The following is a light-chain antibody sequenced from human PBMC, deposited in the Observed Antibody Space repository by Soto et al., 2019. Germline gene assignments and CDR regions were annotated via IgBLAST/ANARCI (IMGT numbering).Light chain of an antibody. V-gene: IGKV3-20*01. CDR2: GAS. J-gene: IGKJ1*01. CDR1: QSVSSSY. Sequence: EIVLTQSPGTLSLSPGERATLSCRASQSVSSSYLAWYRQKPGQAPRLLIYGASSRATGIPDRFSGSGSGTDFTLTISRLEPEDFAVYYCQQYGSSPTWTFGQGTKVDIK. CDR3: QQYGSSPTWT.